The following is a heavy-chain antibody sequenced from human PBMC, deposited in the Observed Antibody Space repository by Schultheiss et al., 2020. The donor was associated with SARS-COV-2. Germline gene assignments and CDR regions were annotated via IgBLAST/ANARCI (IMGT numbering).Heavy chain of an antibody. CDR2: INHSGST. Sequence: SETLSLTCAVYGGCFSGYYWNWIRQPPGKGLEWIGEINHSGSTNYNPSLKSRVTISVDTSKNQFSLKLSSVTAADTAVYYCARGSGSWYSGSYFDYWGQGTLVTVAS. CDR3: ARGSGSWYSGSYFDY. V-gene: IGHV4-34*01. D-gene: IGHD1-26*01. J-gene: IGHJ4*02. CDR1: GGCFSGYY.